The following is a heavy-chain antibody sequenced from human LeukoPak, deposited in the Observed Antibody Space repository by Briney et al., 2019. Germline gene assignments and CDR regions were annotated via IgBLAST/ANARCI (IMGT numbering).Heavy chain of an antibody. J-gene: IGHJ4*02. CDR1: GFTFDDYA. D-gene: IGHD3-10*01. CDR2: ISWNSGSI. Sequence: GGSLRPSCAASGFTFDDYAMHWVRQAPGKGLEWVSGISWNSGSIGYADSVKGRFTISRDNAKNSLYLQMNSLRAEDTALYYCAKDYGFGESVSYYFDYWGQGTLVTVSS. CDR3: AKDYGFGESVSYYFDY. V-gene: IGHV3-9*01.